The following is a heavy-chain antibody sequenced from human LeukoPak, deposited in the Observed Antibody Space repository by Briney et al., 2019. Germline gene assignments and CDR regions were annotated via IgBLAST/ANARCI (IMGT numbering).Heavy chain of an antibody. CDR2: INPNSGGT. Sequence: ASVKVSCKASGYTFTVYYMHWVRQAPGQRLEWMGWINPNSGGTNYAQKFQGRVTMTRDTSISTAYMELSRLRSDDTAVYYCAREGYCSGGSCYSWFDPWGQGTLVTVSS. CDR3: AREGYCSGGSCYSWFDP. CDR1: GYTFTVYY. J-gene: IGHJ5*02. D-gene: IGHD2-15*01. V-gene: IGHV1-2*02.